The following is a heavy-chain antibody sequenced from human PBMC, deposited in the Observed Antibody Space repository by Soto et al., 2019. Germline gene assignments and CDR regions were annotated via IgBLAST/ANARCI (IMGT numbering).Heavy chain of an antibody. CDR1: AGSISSGGYY. D-gene: IGHD5-12*01. J-gene: IGHJ4*02. V-gene: IGHV4-31*03. Sequence: QVQLQESGPGLVKPSQTLSLTCSVSAGSISSGGYYWNWIRQPPGKGLEWIGYIYHSGGTYSSPSLRSRVTISVDTSKNQFSLKLTSVTAADTAVYYCARDRGGYGVFDYLGQGNLVTVSS. CDR3: ARDRGGYGVFDY. CDR2: IYHSGGT.